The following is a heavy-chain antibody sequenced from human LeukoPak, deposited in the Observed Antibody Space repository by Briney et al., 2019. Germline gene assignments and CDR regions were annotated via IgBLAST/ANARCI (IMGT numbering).Heavy chain of an antibody. V-gene: IGHV3-21*01. CDR2: ISGRTSHI. CDR1: GFTFSDYD. Sequence: PGGSLRLSCSAFGFTFSDYDMNWVRQAPGKGLEWVSSISGRTSHIYYGESVKGRFTISRDNAKNSLYLQMNNLGAEDTAVYYCGRAFPPLRTSSAGDLWGQGTLVTVSS. CDR3: GRAFPPLRTSSAGDL. J-gene: IGHJ4*02. D-gene: IGHD3-16*01.